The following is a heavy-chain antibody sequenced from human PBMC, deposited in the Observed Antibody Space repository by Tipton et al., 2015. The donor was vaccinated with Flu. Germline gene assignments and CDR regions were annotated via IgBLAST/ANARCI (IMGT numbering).Heavy chain of an antibody. CDR1: GGSTSTYY. CDR2: IHNSGYT. Sequence: TLSLTCTVSGGSTSTYYWGWIRQPPGKGLEWIGYIHNSGYTYYNPSLKSRVTISQDTSKNQFSLKVSSVTAADTAVYYCARHRTTDPNYYNGMDVWGQGTTVTVSS. V-gene: IGHV4-59*08. CDR3: ARHRTTDPNYYNGMDV. D-gene: IGHD1-7*01. J-gene: IGHJ6*02.